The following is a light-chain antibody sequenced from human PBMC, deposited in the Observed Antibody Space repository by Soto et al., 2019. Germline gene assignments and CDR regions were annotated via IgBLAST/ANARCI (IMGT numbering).Light chain of an antibody. Sequence: DIVLTQSPATLSLSPGERATLSCRASQSVSTYLAWYQQKPGQAPRLLIYDASSRATGIPARFSGSGSGTDFTLTITSLEPEDFAVYYCQQGSTFGPGTKVDIK. CDR1: QSVSTY. CDR3: QQGST. J-gene: IGKJ3*01. V-gene: IGKV3-11*01. CDR2: DAS.